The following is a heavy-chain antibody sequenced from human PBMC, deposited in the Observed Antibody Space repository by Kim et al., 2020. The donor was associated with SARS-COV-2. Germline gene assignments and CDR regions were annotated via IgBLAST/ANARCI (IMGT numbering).Heavy chain of an antibody. V-gene: IGHV3-9*01. Sequence: SIDYSDSVKGRFTISRDFTKNSLYLQMNSLRVDDTALYYCGKDLVPGGLDVWGQGTTVTVSS. D-gene: IGHD2-8*02. CDR2: SI. CDR3: GKDLVPGGLDV. J-gene: IGHJ6*02.